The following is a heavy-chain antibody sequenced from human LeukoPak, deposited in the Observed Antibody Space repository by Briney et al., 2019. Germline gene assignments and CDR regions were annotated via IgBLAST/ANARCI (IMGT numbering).Heavy chain of an antibody. D-gene: IGHD6-19*01. CDR3: ARERGSGWYDMSFDY. V-gene: IGHV4-61*02. CDR1: GGSISSGSYY. Sequence: SQTLSLTCTVSGGSISSGSYYWYWIRQPAGKGLEWIGSIYTSGSTNYNPSLKSRVTISLDTSKNQFSLNLRSVSAADTAVYYCARERGSGWYDMSFDYWGQGTLVTVSS. J-gene: IGHJ4*02. CDR2: IYTSGST.